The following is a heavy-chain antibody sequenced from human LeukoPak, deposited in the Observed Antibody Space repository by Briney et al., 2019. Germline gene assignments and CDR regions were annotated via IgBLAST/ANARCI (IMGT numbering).Heavy chain of an antibody. CDR3: AGYDILTGYYNDY. Sequence: SETLSLTCTVSGGSISSYYWSWIRQPPGKGLEWIGYIYYSGSTNYNPSLKSRVTISVDTSKNQFSLKLSSVTAADTAVYYCAGYDILTGYYNDYWGQGTLVTVSS. V-gene: IGHV4-59*01. CDR1: GGSISSYY. J-gene: IGHJ4*02. CDR2: IYYSGST. D-gene: IGHD3-9*01.